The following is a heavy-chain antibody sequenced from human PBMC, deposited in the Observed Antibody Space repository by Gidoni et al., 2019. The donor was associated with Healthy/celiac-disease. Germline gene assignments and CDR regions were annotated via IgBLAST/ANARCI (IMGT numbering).Heavy chain of an antibody. CDR1: GFTFSTYE. V-gene: IGHV3-48*03. J-gene: IGHJ4*02. D-gene: IGHD4-17*01. Sequence: EVQLVESGGGLVQPGGSLRLSCAASGFTFSTYEMNWVRQAPGKGLGWFSYISSSGSTIYYADSVKGRFTISRDNAKNSLYLQMNSLRAEDTAVYYCARADLNDYGDQSLHFDYWGQGTLVTVSS. CDR2: ISSSGSTI. CDR3: ARADLNDYGDQSLHFDY.